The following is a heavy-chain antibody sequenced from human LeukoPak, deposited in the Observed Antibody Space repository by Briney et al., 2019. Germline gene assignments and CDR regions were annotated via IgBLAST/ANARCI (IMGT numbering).Heavy chain of an antibody. CDR1: GYTFTGYY. D-gene: IGHD6-13*01. J-gene: IGHJ5*02. Sequence: GASVKVSCKASGYTFTGYYIQWLRQAPGQGPEWMGWINPNSGGTNYAQKFQGRVTLTRDTSITTAYMELRRLRSDDTAVYYCARSSSPSSAFDDWGQGTLVTVSS. CDR3: ARSSSPSSAFDD. CDR2: INPNSGGT. V-gene: IGHV1-2*02.